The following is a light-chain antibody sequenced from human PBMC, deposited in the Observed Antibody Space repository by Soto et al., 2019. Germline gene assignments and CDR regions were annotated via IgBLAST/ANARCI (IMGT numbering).Light chain of an antibody. CDR1: RSVSNNY. Sequence: EIVLTQSPGTLSLSPGERATLSCRASRSVSNNYLAWYQQKPGQAPRLLIYGASNRATGIPDWFRGSGSGTAFTVANSRLEPEDSGVYYCQQYGSSGTFGQATKVDVK. V-gene: IGKV3-20*01. CDR3: QQYGSSGT. J-gene: IGKJ1*01. CDR2: GAS.